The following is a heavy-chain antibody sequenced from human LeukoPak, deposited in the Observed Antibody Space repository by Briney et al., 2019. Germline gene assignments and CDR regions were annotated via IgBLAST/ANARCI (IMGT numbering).Heavy chain of an antibody. CDR2: IYHSGST. Sequence: SETLSLTCAVSGGSISSSNWWSWVRQPPGKGLEWIGEIYHSGSTNYNPSLKSRVTISVDKSKNQFSLKLSSVTAADTAVYYCASATNGTDIFAHYWGQGTLVTVSS. CDR3: ASATNGTDIFAHY. CDR1: GGSISSSNW. J-gene: IGHJ4*02. V-gene: IGHV4-4*02. D-gene: IGHD3-3*02.